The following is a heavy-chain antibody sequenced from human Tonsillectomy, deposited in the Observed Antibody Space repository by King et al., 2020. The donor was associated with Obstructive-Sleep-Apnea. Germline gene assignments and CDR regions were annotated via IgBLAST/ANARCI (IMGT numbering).Heavy chain of an antibody. J-gene: IGHJ6*02. CDR2: ISWNGATI. D-gene: IGHD3-10*01. CDR3: ARDQTAPTLIWVGDPWGNGMDV. Sequence: VQLVESGGGLAQPGRSLRLSCAASGFAFKDHAMHWVRQVPGKGLEWVSGISWNGATIDYADSVKGRFTISRDNAKNSLYLQMNSLRPEETALYYCARDQTAPTLIWVGDPWGNGMDVWGQGSTVTVS. CDR1: GFAFKDHA. V-gene: IGHV3-9*01.